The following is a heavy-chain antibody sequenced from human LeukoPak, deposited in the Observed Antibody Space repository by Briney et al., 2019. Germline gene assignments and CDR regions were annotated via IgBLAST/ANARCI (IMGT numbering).Heavy chain of an antibody. J-gene: IGHJ5*02. CDR1: GYSISSGYY. CDR3: AREPYYYESSGSTAP. D-gene: IGHD3-22*01. V-gene: IGHV4-38-2*02. CDR2: IYHSGST. Sequence: SETLSLTCTVSGYSISSGYYWGWIRQPPGKGLEWIASIYHSGSTYYNSSLKSRVTMSVDTSKNQFSLKLNSVTAADTAVYYCAREPYYYESSGSTAPWGQGTLVTVSS.